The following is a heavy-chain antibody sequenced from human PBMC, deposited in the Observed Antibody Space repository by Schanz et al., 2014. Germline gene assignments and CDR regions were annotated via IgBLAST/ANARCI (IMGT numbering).Heavy chain of an antibody. CDR1: GFTFSSYA. CDR2: ISYDGRNK. V-gene: IGHV3-30-3*01. CDR3: ARDLEGYDGGGGCFDP. D-gene: IGHD2-8*02. J-gene: IGHJ5*02. Sequence: QVQLVESGGGVVQPGRSLRLSCAASGFTFSSYAMHWVRQAPGKGLEWVAVISYDGRNKYYADSVKGRFTISRDNSKNTLYLQMNSLRAEDTAVYYCARDLEGYDGGGGCFDPWGQGTLVTVSS.